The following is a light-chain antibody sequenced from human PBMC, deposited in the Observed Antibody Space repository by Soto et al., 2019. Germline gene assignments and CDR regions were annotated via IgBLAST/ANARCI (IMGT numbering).Light chain of an antibody. J-gene: IGKJ1*01. Sequence: EIVLTQSPGTLSLSPGERATLSCRASESISNSYLAWYQQKPGQAPRVLIYGISSRAAGIPARFSGSGSGTDFTLTISRLEPEDFAVYYCQQYGSSPRTFGQGTKVDIK. CDR3: QQYGSSPRT. CDR2: GIS. CDR1: ESISNSY. V-gene: IGKV3-20*01.